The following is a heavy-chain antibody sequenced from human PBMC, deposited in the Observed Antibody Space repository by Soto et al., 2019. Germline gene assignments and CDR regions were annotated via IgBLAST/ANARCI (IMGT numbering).Heavy chain of an antibody. Sequence: HVTLKESGPVLVKPTATLTLTCTVSGFSLSNGKVGVSWIRQPPGKALEWLAHIFSNDEKSYRTSLKSRLTMSEDTSKSQVVLTMTNVDPVDTATYYCARILFGRSVAGGYFYMDVWGKGTTVTVSS. J-gene: IGHJ6*03. CDR1: GFSLSNGKVG. V-gene: IGHV2-26*02. CDR2: IFSNDEK. D-gene: IGHD6-19*01. CDR3: ARILFGRSVAGGYFYMDV.